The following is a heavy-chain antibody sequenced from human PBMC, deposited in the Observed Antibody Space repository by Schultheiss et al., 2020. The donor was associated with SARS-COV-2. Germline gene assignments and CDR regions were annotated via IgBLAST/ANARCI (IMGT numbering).Heavy chain of an antibody. CDR2: ISSRSSYI. J-gene: IGHJ4*02. CDR1: GFTFSSYS. D-gene: IGHD5-24*01. CDR3: ARTALMATYSFEDY. Sequence: GGSLRLYCAASGFTFSSYSMNWVRQAPGKGLEWVSSISSRSSYIYYADSVKGRFTISRDNAKNSLYLQMNSLRVEDTAVYYCARTALMATYSFEDYWGQGTLVTVSS. V-gene: IGHV3-21*01.